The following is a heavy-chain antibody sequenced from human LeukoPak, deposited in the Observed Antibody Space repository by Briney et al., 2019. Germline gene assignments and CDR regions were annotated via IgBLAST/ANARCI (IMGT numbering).Heavy chain of an antibody. CDR1: GGSISSSSYY. CDR3: ARANIVVVVAELLNWFDP. Sequence: SETLSLTCTASGGSISSSSYYWGWIRQPPGKGLEWIGSIYYSGSTYYNPSLKSRVTISVDTSKNQFSLKLSSVTAADTAVYYCARANIVVVVAELLNWFDPWGQGTLVTVSS. V-gene: IGHV4-39*07. D-gene: IGHD2-15*01. CDR2: IYYSGST. J-gene: IGHJ5*02.